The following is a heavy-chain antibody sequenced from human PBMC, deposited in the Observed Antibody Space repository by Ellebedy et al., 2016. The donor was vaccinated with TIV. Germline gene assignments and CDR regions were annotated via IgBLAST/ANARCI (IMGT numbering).Heavy chain of an antibody. Sequence: GSLRLXXTVSGGPINDYYWSWIRQPPNKGLESVAYISYSGSPNCNPSLESRVTISIDTSKNLFSLNLTSVTPADTAVYYCARGGGSSSFMPYYFDFWGQGNVVTVSS. CDR3: ARGGGSSSFMPYYFDF. V-gene: IGHV4-59*01. D-gene: IGHD6-6*01. J-gene: IGHJ4*02. CDR2: ISYSGSP. CDR1: GGPINDYY.